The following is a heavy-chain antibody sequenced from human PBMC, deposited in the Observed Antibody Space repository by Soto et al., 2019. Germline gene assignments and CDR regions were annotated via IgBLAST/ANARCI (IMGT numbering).Heavy chain of an antibody. V-gene: IGHV3-33*01. CDR3: ARYEYYYASSGYDY. CDR2: IWYDGSNK. D-gene: IGHD3-22*01. CDR1: GFTFSSYG. Sequence: GGSLRLSCAASGFTFSSYGMHWVRQAPGKGLEWVAVIWYDGSNKYYADSVKGRFTISRDNSKNTLYLQMNSLRAEDTAVYYCARYEYYYASSGYDYWGQGPLVTVAS. J-gene: IGHJ4*02.